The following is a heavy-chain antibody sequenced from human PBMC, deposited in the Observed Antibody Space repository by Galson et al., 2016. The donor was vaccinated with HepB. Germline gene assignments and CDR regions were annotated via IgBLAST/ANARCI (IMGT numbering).Heavy chain of an antibody. CDR3: VRDAHNSNHEHNAPGDF. Sequence: SLRLSCATSGFTLSDYAMHWVRQAPGKGLEWVTVFSFDESGTYYADSVKGRFTISRDISKSTLYLQMNSLRVEDTAVYYCVRDAHNSNHEHNAPGDFWGQGTLVTVSS. CDR2: FSFDESGT. V-gene: IGHV3-30-3*01. J-gene: IGHJ4*02. CDR1: GFTLSDYA. D-gene: IGHD2/OR15-2a*01.